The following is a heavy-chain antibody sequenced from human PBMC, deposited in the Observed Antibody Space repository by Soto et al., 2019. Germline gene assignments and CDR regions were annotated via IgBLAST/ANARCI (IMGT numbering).Heavy chain of an antibody. Sequence: QXQLXXXXXXVXXPGXSVXXXXXASGGXFSSXXXXXXXXXXXQGLEWMGGIIPIFGTANYAQKFQGRVTITAXESXXXAXXXXXXXRSEDTAVYYCASCGTDTVTYFDYWGQGTLVTVSS. J-gene: IGHJ4*02. V-gene: IGHV1-69*01. CDR3: ASCGTDTVTYFDY. CDR1: GGXFSSXX. D-gene: IGHD4-17*01. CDR2: IIPIFGTA.